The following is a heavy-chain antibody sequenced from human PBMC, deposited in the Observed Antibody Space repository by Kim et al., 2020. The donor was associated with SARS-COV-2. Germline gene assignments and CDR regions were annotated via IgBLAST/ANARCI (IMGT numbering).Heavy chain of an antibody. CDR2: IYSSGST. Sequence: SETLSLTCAVSGASMSNFYWSWIRQPPGKGLEWIGYIYSSGSTTYNPSLKSRVTISVDTSKNQFSLKLSSVTAADTAVYSCARVGDYYDSSGPFDYLGQG. V-gene: IGHV4-59*01. CDR3: ARVGDYYDSSGPFDY. CDR1: GASMSNFY. D-gene: IGHD3-22*01. J-gene: IGHJ4*02.